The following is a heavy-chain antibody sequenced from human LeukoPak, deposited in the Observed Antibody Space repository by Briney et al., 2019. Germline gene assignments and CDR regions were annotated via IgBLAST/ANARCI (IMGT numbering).Heavy chain of an antibody. V-gene: IGHV1-2*02. J-gene: IGHJ4*02. Sequence: GASVKVSCKASGYSFTGYYMHWVRQAPGQGLEWMGWINPNSGGTNYAQKFQGRVTMTRDTSISTAYMELSSLRSEDTAVYYCATERFLTGSTYYFDYWGQGTLVTVSS. CDR2: INPNSGGT. CDR3: ATERFLTGSTYYFDY. CDR1: GYSFTGYY. D-gene: IGHD3-9*01.